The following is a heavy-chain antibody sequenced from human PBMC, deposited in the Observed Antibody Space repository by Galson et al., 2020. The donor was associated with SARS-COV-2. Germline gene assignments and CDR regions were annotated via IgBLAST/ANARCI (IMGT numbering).Heavy chain of an antibody. CDR1: GFSLSTSGMC. D-gene: IGHD6-13*01. CDR2: IDWDDDK. J-gene: IGHJ4*02. V-gene: IGHV2-70*11. Sequence: TFSGFSLSTSGMCVSWIRQPPGKALEWLARIDWDDDKYYSTSLKTRLTISKDTSKNQVVLTMTNMDPVDTATYYCAREIAALSDYWGQGTLVTVSS. CDR3: AREIAALSDY.